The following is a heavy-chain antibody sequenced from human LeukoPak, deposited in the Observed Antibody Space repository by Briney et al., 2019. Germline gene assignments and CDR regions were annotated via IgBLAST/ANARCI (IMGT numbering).Heavy chain of an antibody. CDR3: AKRGYSSSWNFDS. Sequence: GGSLRLSCAASGFMFSSSGMHWVRQAPGKGLEWVAFIRYDGSNKYYADSVKGRFTISRDNSKNTVSLQMNSLRAEDTAVYYCAKRGYSSSWNFDSWGQGTLVTVSS. D-gene: IGHD6-13*01. V-gene: IGHV3-30*02. CDR1: GFMFSSSG. CDR2: IRYDGSNK. J-gene: IGHJ4*02.